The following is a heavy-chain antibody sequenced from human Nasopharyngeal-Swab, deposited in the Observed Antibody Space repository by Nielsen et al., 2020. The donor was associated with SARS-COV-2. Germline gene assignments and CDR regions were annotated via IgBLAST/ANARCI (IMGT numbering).Heavy chain of an antibody. CDR2: ITSDGSST. CDR1: GFTFSRHW. CDR3: ARGNWNLDF. V-gene: IGHV3-74*01. D-gene: IGHD1-1*01. J-gene: IGHJ4*02. Sequence: GESLKISCEASGFTFSRHWMHWVRQIPGKGLVWVSHITSDGSSTDYADSVKGRFTISRDNAKNSLHLQMNSLRAEDTALYYCARGNWNLDFWGQGTLVTVSS.